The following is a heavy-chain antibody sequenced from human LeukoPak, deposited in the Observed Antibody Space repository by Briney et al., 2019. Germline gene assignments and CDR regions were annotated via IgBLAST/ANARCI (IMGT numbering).Heavy chain of an antibody. CDR1: GYTFTAYY. Sequence: ASVRVSCKASGYTFTAYYIHWVRQAPGQGLEWMGWINPNSGGTNYEQKIQGRVTMTRASSISTAYMELSRLRSDDTAVYYCARGGEAHYYDSSGYYFFDYWGQGTLVTVSS. V-gene: IGHV1-2*02. CDR2: INPNSGGT. CDR3: ARGGEAHYYDSSGYYFFDY. J-gene: IGHJ4*02. D-gene: IGHD3-22*01.